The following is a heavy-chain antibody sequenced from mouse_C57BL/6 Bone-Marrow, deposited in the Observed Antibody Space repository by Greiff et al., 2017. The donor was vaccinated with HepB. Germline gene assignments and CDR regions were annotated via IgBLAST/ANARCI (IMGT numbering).Heavy chain of an antibody. CDR1: GFTFSDYY. J-gene: IGHJ3*01. V-gene: IGHV5-12*01. Sequence: EVNVVESGGGLVQPGGSLKLSCAASGFTFSDYYMYWVRQTPEKRLEWVAYISNGGGSTYYPDTVKGRFTISRDNAKNTLYLQMSRLKSEDTAMYYCARHAYDGYSAAWFAYWGQGTLVTVSA. CDR3: ARHAYDGYSAAWFAY. CDR2: ISNGGGST. D-gene: IGHD2-3*01.